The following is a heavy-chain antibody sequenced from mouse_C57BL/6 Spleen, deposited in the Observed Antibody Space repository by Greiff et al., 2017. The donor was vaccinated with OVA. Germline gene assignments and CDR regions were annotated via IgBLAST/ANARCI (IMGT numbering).Heavy chain of an antibody. Sequence: EVQGVESGGDLVKPGGSLKLSCAASGFTFSSYGMSWVRQTPDKRLEWVATISSGGSYTYYPDSVKGRFTISRDNAKNTLYLQMSSLKSEDTAMYYCARRYSNYYFDYWGQGTTLTVSS. D-gene: IGHD2-5*01. CDR1: GFTFSSYG. CDR3: ARRYSNYYFDY. V-gene: IGHV5-6*01. CDR2: ISSGGSYT. J-gene: IGHJ2*01.